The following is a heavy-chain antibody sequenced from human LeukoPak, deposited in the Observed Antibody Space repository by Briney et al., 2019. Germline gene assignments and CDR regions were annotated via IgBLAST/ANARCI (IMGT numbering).Heavy chain of an antibody. D-gene: IGHD5-24*01. Sequence: GASVKVSCKASGYTFTSYAIHWVRQAPGQGLEWMGWIIPSGGTNYPQKFQGRAAITWDTSITTAYMDLSRLTSDDTAVYHCARDRYGDGFAHLDYWGQGALVTVSS. CDR1: GYTFTSYA. V-gene: IGHV1-2*02. CDR3: ARDRYGDGFAHLDY. CDR2: IIPSGGT. J-gene: IGHJ4*02.